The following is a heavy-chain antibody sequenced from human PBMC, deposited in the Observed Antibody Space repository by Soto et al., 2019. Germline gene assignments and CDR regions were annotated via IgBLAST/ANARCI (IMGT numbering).Heavy chain of an antibody. CDR3: AKDRDDYRNYVFDY. V-gene: IGHV3-23*01. J-gene: IGHJ4*02. D-gene: IGHD4-4*01. Sequence: EVQLLESGGGLVQPGGSLRLSCAASGFTFTNYAMTWVRQAPGKGLEWVSISSGSGSGGSTNYADSVKGRFPISRDNSQNTRYLQMNSLRVEDTAVYYCAKDRDDYRNYVFDYWGQGTLVTVSS. CDR2: SSGSGSGGST. CDR1: GFTFTNYA.